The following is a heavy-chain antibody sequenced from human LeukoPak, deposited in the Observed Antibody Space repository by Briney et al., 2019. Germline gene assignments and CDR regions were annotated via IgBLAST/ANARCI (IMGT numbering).Heavy chain of an antibody. D-gene: IGHD3-10*01. CDR1: GDTFSSHT. CDR2: VLPVLGSP. CDR3: ARARLPNTSGSWIAS. Sequence: GASVKLSCKASGDTFSSHTIAWVRQAPGQGLEWMGGVLPVLGSPDYAHKFQGRVSITADESTNTAYMELNSLTVEDSAIYYCARARLPNTSGSWIASWGQGTLVTVSS. V-gene: IGHV1-69*10. J-gene: IGHJ4*02.